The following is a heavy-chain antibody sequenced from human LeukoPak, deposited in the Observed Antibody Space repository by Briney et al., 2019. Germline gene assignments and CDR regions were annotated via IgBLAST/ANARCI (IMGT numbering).Heavy chain of an antibody. J-gene: IGHJ4*02. Sequence: LSLTRAVSGGSISGGGYSWSWIRQPPGKGLEWIGYIYHSGSTYYNPSLKSRVTISVDRSKNQFSLKLSSVTAADTAVYYCARGSVLAYRYWGQGTLVTVSS. CDR2: IYHSGST. CDR3: ARGSVLAYRY. V-gene: IGHV4-30-2*01. D-gene: IGHD2-21*01. CDR1: GGSISGGGYS.